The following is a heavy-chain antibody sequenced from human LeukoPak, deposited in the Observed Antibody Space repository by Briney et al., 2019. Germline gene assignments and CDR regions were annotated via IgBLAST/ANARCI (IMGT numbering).Heavy chain of an antibody. V-gene: IGHV3-23*01. CDR1: GFTFSSYA. D-gene: IGHD6-13*01. CDR2: ISGSGGST. CDR3: AKVYSSSWYVGFDRWLDP. Sequence: PGGSLRLSCAASGFTFSSYAMSWVRQAPGKGLEWVSDISGSGGSTYYADSVKGRFTISRDNSKNTLYLQMNSLRAEDTAVYYCAKVYSSSWYVGFDRWLDPWGQGTLVTVSS. J-gene: IGHJ5*02.